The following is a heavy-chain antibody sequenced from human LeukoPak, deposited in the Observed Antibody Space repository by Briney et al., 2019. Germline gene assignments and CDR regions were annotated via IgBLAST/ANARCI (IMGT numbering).Heavy chain of an antibody. CDR2: IYSGGST. J-gene: IGHJ6*02. CDR1: GFTFNSYA. Sequence: GGSLRLSCAASGFTFNSYAMTWVRQAPGKGLEWVSVIYSGGSTYYADSVKGRFTISRHNSKNTLYLQMNSLRAEDTAVYYCARDFVVVTPREYYYYGMDVWGQGTTVTVSS. V-gene: IGHV3-53*04. D-gene: IGHD2-21*02. CDR3: ARDFVVVTPREYYYYGMDV.